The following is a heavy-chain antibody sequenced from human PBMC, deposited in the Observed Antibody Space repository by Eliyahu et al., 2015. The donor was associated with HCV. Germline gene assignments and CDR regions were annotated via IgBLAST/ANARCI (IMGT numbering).Heavy chain of an antibody. D-gene: IGHD6-19*01. CDR3: ASGGGGIAVAGTGGWFDP. V-gene: IGHV4-59*01. Sequence: QVQLQESGPGLVKPSETLSLTXTVSGXSXTXXYWSWIRHPPGKGLEXIGYIPYSGSXXYNPSLKSRVTISLDTSKNQFSLNLTSVTAADTAVYYCASGGGGIAVAGTGGWFDPWGQGTLVTVSS. CDR2: IPYSGSX. J-gene: IGHJ5*02. CDR1: GXSXTXXY.